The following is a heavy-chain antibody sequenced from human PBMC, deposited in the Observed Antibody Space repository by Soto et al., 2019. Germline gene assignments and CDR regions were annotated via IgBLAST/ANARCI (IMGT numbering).Heavy chain of an antibody. CDR2: MNPNSGNT. Sequence: QVQLVQSGAEVKKPGASVKVSCKASGYTFTSYDINWVRQATGQGLQWMGWMNPNSGNTGYVQKFQGRGTMTRNTTISTAYMELSSLRSEDTAVYYCARVNTYYYDSSGHTAGDYWGQGTLVTVSS. V-gene: IGHV1-8*01. J-gene: IGHJ4*02. CDR1: GYTFTSYD. CDR3: ARVNTYYYDSSGHTAGDY. D-gene: IGHD3-22*01.